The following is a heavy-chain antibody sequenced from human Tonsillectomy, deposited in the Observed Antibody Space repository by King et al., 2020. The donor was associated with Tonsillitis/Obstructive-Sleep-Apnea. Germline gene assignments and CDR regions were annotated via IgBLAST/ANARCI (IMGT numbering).Heavy chain of an antibody. D-gene: IGHD1-1*01. Sequence: TLKESGPTLVKPTQTLTLTCSLSGFSLTTSGVAVGWIRQPPGKALEWLALIYWDDDKLYSPSLKSRLTITQDTSKNQVVLTMTNMDPVDTATYFCAHRLGTTLARDAFDIWGQGTMVTVSS. CDR3: AHRLGTTLARDAFDI. J-gene: IGHJ3*02. V-gene: IGHV2-5*02. CDR1: GFSLTTSGVA. CDR2: IYWDDDK.